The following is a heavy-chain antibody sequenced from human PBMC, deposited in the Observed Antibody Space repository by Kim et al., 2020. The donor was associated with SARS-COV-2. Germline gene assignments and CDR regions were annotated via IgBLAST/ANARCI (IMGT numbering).Heavy chain of an antibody. CDR3: ARDRPGAFDI. CDR2: INGDGSST. Sequence: GGSLRLSCAASGFTFSIYWMRWVRQIQEKGLVWVSRINGDGSSTSYADSVKGRFTISRDNAKNTLYLQMNSLRAEDTAVYYCARDRPGAFDIWGQGTVVTVPS. CDR1: GFTFSIYW. V-gene: IGHV3-74*01. J-gene: IGHJ3*02.